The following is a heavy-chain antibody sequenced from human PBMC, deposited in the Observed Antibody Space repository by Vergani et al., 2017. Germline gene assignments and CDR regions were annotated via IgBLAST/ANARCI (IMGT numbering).Heavy chain of an antibody. D-gene: IGHD1-26*01. V-gene: IGHV3-30*18. J-gene: IGHJ6*02. CDR2: ISYDGSKK. CDR3: AKEPDPTNPDYYYGMDV. Sequence: QVQLVESGGGVVQPGRSLRLSCAASGFTFSSYGMHWVRQAPGKGLEGVAVISYDGSKKYYADSVKGRFTSSRDNSKNTLYLQMNSLRAEDTAVYYCAKEPDPTNPDYYYGMDVWGQGTTVTVSS. CDR1: GFTFSSYG.